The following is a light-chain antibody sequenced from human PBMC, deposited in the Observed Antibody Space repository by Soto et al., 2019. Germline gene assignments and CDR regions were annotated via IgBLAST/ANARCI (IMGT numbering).Light chain of an antibody. Sequence: QSVLTQPPSASGSPGQSVTISCTGTSSDIGDYNYVSWYQQHPGKAPKLMIYEVSKRPSGVPDRFSGSKSGNTASLTVSGLXAEDEADYYCSSYAGSNSPFVFGSGTKVTVL. CDR1: SSDIGDYNY. J-gene: IGLJ1*01. CDR2: EVS. V-gene: IGLV2-8*01. CDR3: SSYAGSNSPFV.